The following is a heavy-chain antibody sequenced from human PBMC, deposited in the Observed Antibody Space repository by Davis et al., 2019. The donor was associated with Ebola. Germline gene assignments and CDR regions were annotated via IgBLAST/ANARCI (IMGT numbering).Heavy chain of an antibody. CDR1: GFTFSSYW. CDR2: ISYDGSNK. J-gene: IGHJ6*02. V-gene: IGHV3-30*18. CDR3: AKDGYDYDYYYGMDV. D-gene: IGHD5-12*01. Sequence: PGGSLRLSCAASGFTFSSYWMNWVRQAPGKGLEWVAVISYDGSNKYYADSVKGRFTISRDNSKNTLYLQMNSLRAEDTAVYYCAKDGYDYDYYYGMDVWGQGTTVTVSS.